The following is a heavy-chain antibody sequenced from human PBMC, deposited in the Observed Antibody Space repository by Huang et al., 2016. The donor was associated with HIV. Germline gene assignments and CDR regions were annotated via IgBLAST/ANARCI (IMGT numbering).Heavy chain of an antibody. J-gene: IGHJ4*02. CDR2: IAYEGISK. CDR1: GFTFNKFD. CDR3: AKDGRGSGTYYDYFEY. Sequence: QVQLVESGGGVVQPGRSLRLSCAAFGFTFNKFDMHWVRQGPGKGLEWVEIIAYEGISKYHADSVKGRFTISRDNSKNTVYLQMNSLRVEDTAVYYCAKDGRGSGTYYDYFEYWGQGTLVTVSS. V-gene: IGHV3-30*18. D-gene: IGHD1-26*01.